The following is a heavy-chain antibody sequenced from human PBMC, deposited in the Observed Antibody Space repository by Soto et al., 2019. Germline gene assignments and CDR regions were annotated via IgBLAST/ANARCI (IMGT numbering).Heavy chain of an antibody. CDR2: ISPDGSEE. CDR1: GFTFIGFW. D-gene: IGHD2-8*02. V-gene: IGHV3-7*04. CDR3: TRDLNHDTGP. Sequence: EVQLVESGGGLVQPGGSLRLSCAASGFTFIGFWLPWVRQAPGKGLEGVANISPDGSEEYYVDSVKGRFTISRDNAKNSVYLQMNSLRGEDTALYYCTRDLNHDTGPWGQGTQVTVSS. J-gene: IGHJ5*02.